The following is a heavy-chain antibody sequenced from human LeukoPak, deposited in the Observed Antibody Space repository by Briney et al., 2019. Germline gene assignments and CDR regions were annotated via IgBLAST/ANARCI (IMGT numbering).Heavy chain of an antibody. D-gene: IGHD2-15*01. Sequence: GESLKISCKGSGYSFTSYWIGWVRQMPGKGLEWMGIIYSGDSDTIYSPSFQGQVTLSPGKSISTAYLQWSSLKASDTAMYYCARHKCSGGSCYPDAFDIWGQGTMVTVSS. V-gene: IGHV5-51*01. CDR1: GYSFTSYW. J-gene: IGHJ3*02. CDR3: ARHKCSGGSCYPDAFDI. CDR2: IYSGDSDT.